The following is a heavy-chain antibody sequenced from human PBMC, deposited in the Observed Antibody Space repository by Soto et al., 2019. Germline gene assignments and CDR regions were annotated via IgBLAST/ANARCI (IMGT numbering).Heavy chain of an antibody. CDR3: PNGGRLGRHAFDI. J-gene: IGHJ3*02. D-gene: IGHD1-26*01. CDR1: GFTFSSYA. V-gene: IGHV3-23*01. Sequence: PVGSLRLSCAASGFTFSSYAMSWVRQAPGKGLEWVSAISGSGGSTYYADSVQGRFTISRANSKNPMCLQMNSMGAEDTAVYYCPNGGRLGRHAFDIWGQGTMVTVSS. CDR2: ISGSGGST.